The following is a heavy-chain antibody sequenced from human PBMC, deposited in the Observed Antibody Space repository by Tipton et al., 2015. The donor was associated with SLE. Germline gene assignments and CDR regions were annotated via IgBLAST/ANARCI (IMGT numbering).Heavy chain of an antibody. V-gene: IGHV4-39*07. CDR2: IYYGGST. J-gene: IGHJ3*02. CDR1: GASISDTTYF. D-gene: IGHD7-27*01. Sequence: TLSLTCTVSGASISDTTYFWGWIRQPPGEGLQWIGSIYYGGSTFYYPSLRSRVTLSVDASKNQFSLKLSSVTAADTALYYCAKVTKLAMGMEAFDIWGQGTMVPVSS. CDR3: AKVTKLAMGMEAFDI.